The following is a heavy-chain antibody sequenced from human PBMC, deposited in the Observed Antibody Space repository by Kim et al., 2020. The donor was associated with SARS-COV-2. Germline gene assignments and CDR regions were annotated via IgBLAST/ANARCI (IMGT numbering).Heavy chain of an antibody. CDR1: GYTLTELS. J-gene: IGHJ6*02. V-gene: IGHV1-24*01. CDR2: FDPEDGET. Sequence: ASVKVSCKVSGYTLTELSMHWVRQAPGKGLEWMGGFDPEDGETIYAQKFQGRVTMTEDTSTDTAYMELSSLRSEDTAVYYCASAFAALPGLNAYYYYYVMDVWGQGTTVPVSS. D-gene: IGHD3-9*01. CDR3: ASAFAALPGLNAYYYYYVMDV.